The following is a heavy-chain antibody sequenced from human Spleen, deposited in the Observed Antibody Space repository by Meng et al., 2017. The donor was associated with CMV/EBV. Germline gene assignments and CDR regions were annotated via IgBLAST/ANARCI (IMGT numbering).Heavy chain of an antibody. CDR3: ARDLRGYSYGYYFDY. CDR2: ISYDGRNK. Sequence: GGSLRLSCAASGFTFSSYWMNWVRQAPGKGLEWVAVISYDGRNKYYADSVKGRFTISRDNSKNTLYLQMNSLRVEDTAVYYCARDLRGYSYGYYFDYWGQGTLVTVSS. CDR1: GFTFSSYW. J-gene: IGHJ4*02. D-gene: IGHD5-18*01. V-gene: IGHV3-33*08.